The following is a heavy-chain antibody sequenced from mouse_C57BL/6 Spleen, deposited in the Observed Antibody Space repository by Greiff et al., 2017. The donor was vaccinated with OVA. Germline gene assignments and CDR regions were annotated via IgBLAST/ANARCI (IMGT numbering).Heavy chain of an antibody. CDR2: IDPSDSET. CDR1: GYTFTSYW. J-gene: IGHJ4*01. CDR3: ATLITTVVATGAMDY. V-gene: IGHV1-52*01. D-gene: IGHD1-1*01. Sequence: VQLQQPGAELVRPGSSVKLSCKASGYTFTSYWMHWVKQRPIQGLEWIGNIDPSDSETHYNQKFKDKATLTVDKSSSTAYMQLSSLTSEDSAVYYCATLITTVVATGAMDYWGQGTSVTVSS.